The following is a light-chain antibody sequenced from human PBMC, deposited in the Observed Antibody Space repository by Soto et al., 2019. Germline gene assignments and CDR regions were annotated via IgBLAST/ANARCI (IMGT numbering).Light chain of an antibody. CDR2: GAS. V-gene: IGKV3-15*01. CDR1: QSVSSN. J-gene: IGKJ5*01. Sequence: EIVMTQSPATLYVSPGERATLSCRASQSVSSNLAWYQQKPGQATRLLIYGASTRTPGIPARFSGGGSRTEFTLTISSLHSEDFAVYYCQQYNNWPITFGQGTRLEIK. CDR3: QQYNNWPIT.